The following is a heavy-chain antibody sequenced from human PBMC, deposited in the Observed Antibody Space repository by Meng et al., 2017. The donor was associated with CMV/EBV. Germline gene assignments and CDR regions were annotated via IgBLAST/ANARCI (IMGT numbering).Heavy chain of an antibody. D-gene: IGHD6-6*01. J-gene: IGHJ6*02. Sequence: GESLKISCAASGFTFSSYSMNWVRQAPGKGLEWVSSISSSSSYIYYADSVKGRFTISRDNAKNSLYLQMNSLRAEDTAVYYCARDRIAARIYYGMDVWGQGTTVTV. CDR2: ISSSSSYI. V-gene: IGHV3-21*01. CDR3: ARDRIAARIYYGMDV. CDR1: GFTFSSYS.